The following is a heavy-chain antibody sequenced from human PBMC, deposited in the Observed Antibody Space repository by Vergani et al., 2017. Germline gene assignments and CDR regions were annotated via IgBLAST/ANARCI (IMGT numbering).Heavy chain of an antibody. D-gene: IGHD2-15*01. J-gene: IGHJ5*02. Sequence: EVQLVESGGGLVQPGRSLRLSCAASGFTFSNYWMTWVRQAPGKGLEWVANIKQDGSEKYYVDSVKGRFTISRDNAKNSLYMQMNSLRAEDTAVYYCASRMDPHTWFDPWGQGTLVTVSS. CDR1: GFTFSNYW. CDR2: IKQDGSEK. CDR3: ASRMDPHTWFDP. V-gene: IGHV3-7*03.